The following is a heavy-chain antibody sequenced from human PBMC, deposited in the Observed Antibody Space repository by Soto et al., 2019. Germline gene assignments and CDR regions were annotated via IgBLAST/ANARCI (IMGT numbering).Heavy chain of an antibody. J-gene: IGHJ6*03. V-gene: IGHV4-34*01. Sequence: SETLSLTCAVYGGSFSGYYWSWIRQPPGKGLEWIGEINHSGSTNYNPSLKSRVTISVDTSKNQFSLKLSSVTAADTAVYYCARGSLLWFGDLPTSYMDAWGKETTVTIS. CDR2: INHSGST. CDR1: GGSFSGYY. D-gene: IGHD3-10*01. CDR3: ARGSLLWFGDLPTSYMDA.